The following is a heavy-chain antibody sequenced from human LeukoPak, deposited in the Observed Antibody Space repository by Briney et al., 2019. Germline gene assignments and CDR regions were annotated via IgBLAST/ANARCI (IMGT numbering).Heavy chain of an antibody. CDR1: GFSFSSSA. Sequence: GGSLRLSCTASGFSFSSSAVSWVRQAPGKGLEWVSTISGIDTFYADSVKGRFTISRDNSKNTLYLQMISLRAEDTAVYYCTKDAPDSGGWFFFDSWGQGTLVTVSS. CDR2: ISGIDT. CDR3: TKDAPDSGGWFFFDS. D-gene: IGHD6-19*01. J-gene: IGHJ4*02. V-gene: IGHV3-23*01.